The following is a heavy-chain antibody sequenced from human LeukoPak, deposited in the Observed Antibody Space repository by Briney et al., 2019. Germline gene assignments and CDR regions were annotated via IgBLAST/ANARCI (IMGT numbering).Heavy chain of an antibody. J-gene: IGHJ5*02. D-gene: IGHD2-2*01. CDR2: ISDSGGNT. Sequence: GGSLRLSCAASGFTFSSYAMSWVRQAPGKGLEWVSTISDSGGNTYYADSVEGRFTISRDNSKNMLYMQMNSLRAEDTAIYYCAKPRSTTCYVCWFDPWGQGTLVTVSS. CDR3: AKPRSTTCYVCWFDP. CDR1: GFTFSSYA. V-gene: IGHV3-23*01.